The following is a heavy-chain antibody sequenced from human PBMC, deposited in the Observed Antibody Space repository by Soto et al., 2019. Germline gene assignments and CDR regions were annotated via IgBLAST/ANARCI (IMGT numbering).Heavy chain of an antibody. D-gene: IGHD1-1*01. CDR1: GFTFSSAW. CDR3: TTGYTTHWNDHH. CDR2: TKSKRDGETT. V-gene: IGHV3-15*01. J-gene: IGHJ5*02. Sequence: LRLSCAASGFTFSSAWMNWVRQAPGEGLEWVGRTKSKRDGETTDYAAFVKGRFTISRDDSKKTLYVQMNSLKTDDTAVYYCTTGYTTHWNDHHWGQGILVTVSS.